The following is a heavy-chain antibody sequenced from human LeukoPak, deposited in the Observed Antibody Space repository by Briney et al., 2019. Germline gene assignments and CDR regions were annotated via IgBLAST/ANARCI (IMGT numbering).Heavy chain of an antibody. CDR3: ARTGPFIVVVPAATPYWYFDL. Sequence: SETLSLTCTVSGGSISSYYWSWIRQPPGKGREWIGYIYYSGSTNSNPSLKSRVTISVDTSKNQFSLKLSSVTPADTAVYYCARTGPFIVVVPAATPYWYFDLWGRGTLVTVSS. CDR1: GGSISSYY. CDR2: IYYSGST. D-gene: IGHD2-2*02. J-gene: IGHJ2*01. V-gene: IGHV4-59*01.